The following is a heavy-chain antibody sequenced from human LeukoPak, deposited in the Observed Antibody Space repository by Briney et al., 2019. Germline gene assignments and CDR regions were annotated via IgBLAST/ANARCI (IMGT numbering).Heavy chain of an antibody. CDR1: GGSFSGYY. Sequence: SETRSLTCAVYGGSFSGYYWSWIRQPPGKGLEWIGEINHSGSTNYNPSLKSRVTISVDTSQNQFAQKLSSVTAADTAVYYCARLRVGWTLDYWGQGTLVTVSS. D-gene: IGHD6-19*01. V-gene: IGHV4-34*01. CDR3: ARLRVGWTLDY. CDR2: INHSGST. J-gene: IGHJ4*02.